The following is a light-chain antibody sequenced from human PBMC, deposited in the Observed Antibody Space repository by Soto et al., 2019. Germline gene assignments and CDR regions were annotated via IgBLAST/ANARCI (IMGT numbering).Light chain of an antibody. Sequence: DIVMTQSPDSLAVFLGERATINCKSSQSVSYSSNNKHYLAWYQQKAGQSPKLLIYSASSRESGVPDRFSGSGSGTDFTLTISTLQAEDVAVYYCQQCLSVPYTFGGGTKVELK. CDR1: QSVSYSSNNKHY. CDR3: QQCLSVPYT. CDR2: SAS. J-gene: IGKJ4*01. V-gene: IGKV4-1*01.